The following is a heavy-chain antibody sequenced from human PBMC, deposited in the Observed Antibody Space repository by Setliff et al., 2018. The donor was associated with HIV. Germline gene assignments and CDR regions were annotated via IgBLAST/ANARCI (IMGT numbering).Heavy chain of an antibody. V-gene: IGHV4-59*08. CDR3: AKRTFGSGRLDP. Sequence: SETLSLTCAVSGGSISSAYWSWVRQPPGKGLEWIGYIYIYNSGSTNYNPSLTSRATISVDTSKNQFSLNLNSVTATDTAVYYCAKRTFGSGRLDPWGQGTLVTVSS. D-gene: IGHD3-16*01. CDR2: IYIYNSGST. J-gene: IGHJ5*02. CDR1: GGSISSAY.